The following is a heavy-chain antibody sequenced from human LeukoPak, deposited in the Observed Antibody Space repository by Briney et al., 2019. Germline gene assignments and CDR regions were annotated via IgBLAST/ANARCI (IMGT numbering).Heavy chain of an antibody. J-gene: IGHJ3*01. V-gene: IGHV4-38-2*01. CDR1: GYSISSGYY. CDR2: IYHSGST. CDR3: ARYSSGFDAFDF. D-gene: IGHD3-22*01. Sequence: SETLSLTCSVSGYSISSGYYWGWIRPPPGKGLEWIGNIYHSGSTYYNPSLKSRVTTSVETSKNQFSLRLSSVTAADTAVYYCARYSSGFDAFDFWGQGTMVTVSS.